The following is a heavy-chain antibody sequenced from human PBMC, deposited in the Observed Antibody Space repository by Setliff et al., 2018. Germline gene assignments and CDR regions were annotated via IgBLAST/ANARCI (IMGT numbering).Heavy chain of an antibody. V-gene: IGHV1-69*13. D-gene: IGHD3-10*01. CDR2: TNPMFGT. CDR3: ATDLAIRGVQFDY. Sequence: SVKVSCKASGYIFTNYHIHWVRQAPGQGLEWMGWTNPMFGTNYAQKFQGRVTITADESTSTAYMELSSLGSEDTAVYYCATDLAIRGVQFDYWGRGTLVTVSS. J-gene: IGHJ4*02. CDR1: GYIFTNYH.